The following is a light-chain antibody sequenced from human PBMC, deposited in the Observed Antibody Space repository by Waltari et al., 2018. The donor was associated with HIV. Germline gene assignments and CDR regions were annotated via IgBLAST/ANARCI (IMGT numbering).Light chain of an antibody. CDR3: CSYAGSDTFVL. CDR2: DVS. V-gene: IGLV2-11*01. CDR1: ISDVGGYDY. J-gene: IGLJ2*01. Sequence: QSALTQPRSVSGSPGQSVPISCTGPISDVGGYDYVSWYQQHPGEAPKLIIYDVSKRPSGVPDRFSGSKSGNTASLTISGLQAEDEADYYCCSYAGSDTFVLFGGGTKVTVL.